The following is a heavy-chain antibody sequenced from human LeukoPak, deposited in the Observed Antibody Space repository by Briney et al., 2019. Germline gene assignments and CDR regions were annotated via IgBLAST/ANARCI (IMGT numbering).Heavy chain of an antibody. CDR1: GYSFTSYW. V-gene: IGHV5-51*01. CDR3: ARRRYYYDSSGYYQPDAFDI. CDR2: IYPGDSDT. J-gene: IGHJ3*02. D-gene: IGHD3-22*01. Sequence: GESLKISCKGSGYSFTSYWIGWVRQMPGKGLEWMGIIYPGDSDTRYSPSFQGQVTISADKSISTAYLQWSSLKASHTAMYYCARRRYYYDSSGYYQPDAFDIWGQGTMVTVSS.